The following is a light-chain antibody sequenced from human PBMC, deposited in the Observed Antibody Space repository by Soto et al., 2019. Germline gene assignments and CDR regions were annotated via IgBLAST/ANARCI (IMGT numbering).Light chain of an antibody. V-gene: IGLV2-14*03. J-gene: IGLJ1*01. Sequence: LTRPATESLAPGQPTSISFPGASSDLHNNNYVFLXQLHLGRAPKLIIYPVSYRPSGVPNRFSGSKSDSWASLTISGLKAEDEADEYCSCYTPSRYTYVFGTGT. CDR1: SSDLHNNNY. CDR2: PVS. CDR3: SCYTPSRYTYV.